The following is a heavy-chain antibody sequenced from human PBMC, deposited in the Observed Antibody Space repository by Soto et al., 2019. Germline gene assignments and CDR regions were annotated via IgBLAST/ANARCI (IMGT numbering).Heavy chain of an antibody. J-gene: IGHJ4*02. CDR3: ARDKITGLFDY. CDR1: GGSFSGYY. Sequence: QVKLQQWGAGLLKPSETLSLTCAVYGGSFSGYYWTWICQPPGTGLEWMGEINHSGSTNYNPSLNRRVTISVDTSMNQFSKKLTSVTAADTAVYYCARDKITGLFDYWGQGTLVTVSS. D-gene: IGHD2-8*02. CDR2: INHSGST. V-gene: IGHV4-34*01.